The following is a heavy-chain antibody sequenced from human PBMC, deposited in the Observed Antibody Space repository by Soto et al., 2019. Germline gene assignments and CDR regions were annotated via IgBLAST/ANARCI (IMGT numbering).Heavy chain of an antibody. CDR1: GGSFSGYY. CDR3: ARGPIAAAGRGGNCFDP. J-gene: IGHJ5*02. Sequence: SETLSLTCAVYGGSFSGYYWSWIRQPPGKGLEWIGEINHSGSTNYNPSLKSRVTISVDTSKNQFSLKLSSVTAAGTAVYYCARGPIAAAGRGGNCFDPWGQGTLVTVSS. CDR2: INHSGST. D-gene: IGHD6-13*01. V-gene: IGHV4-34*01.